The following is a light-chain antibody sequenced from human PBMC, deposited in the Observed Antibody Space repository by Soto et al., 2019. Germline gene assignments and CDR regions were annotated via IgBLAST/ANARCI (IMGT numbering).Light chain of an antibody. V-gene: IGKV3-15*01. CDR2: GAF. CDR3: QWYKNSPPLT. Sequence: EIGMTQSPSTLSVSPGERATLSCRASQSVSSYLAWYQQKPGQAPRLLLYGAFTRATGIPARFSGSGSGTETTLTITILRLEHFEFYSYQWYKNSPPLTFGGGTKVEIK. CDR1: QSVSSY. J-gene: IGKJ4*01.